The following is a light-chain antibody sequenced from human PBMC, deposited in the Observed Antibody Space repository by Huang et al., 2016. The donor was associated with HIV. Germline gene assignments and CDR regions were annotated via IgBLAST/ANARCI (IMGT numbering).Light chain of an antibody. CDR3: QRYNSYSGK. J-gene: IGKJ1*01. Sequence: GDRVTITCRASQRIGTWLVWDQQKPGKPPKLLIYKASTLQGGVPSRFGGGGSGTEFTLTISSLQPDDFATYFCQRYNSYSGKFGQGTKVE. V-gene: IGKV1-5*03. CDR2: KAS. CDR1: QRIGTW.